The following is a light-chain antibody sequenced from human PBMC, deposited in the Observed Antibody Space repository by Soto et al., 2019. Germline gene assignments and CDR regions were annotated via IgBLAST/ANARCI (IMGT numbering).Light chain of an antibody. CDR2: GAS. Sequence: EIVMTQSPATLSVSPGERATLSCKASQSISNSLAWYQQKPGQAPGLLIYGASTRATGIPVRFRGSGSGTEFTLTISSLQSEDFAVYYCQHYNNWPPWTFGQGTKVEI. CDR3: QHYNNWPPWT. CDR1: QSISNS. V-gene: IGKV3-15*01. J-gene: IGKJ1*01.